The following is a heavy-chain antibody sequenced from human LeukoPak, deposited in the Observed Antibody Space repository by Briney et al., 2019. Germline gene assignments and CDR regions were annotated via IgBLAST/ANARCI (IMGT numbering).Heavy chain of an antibody. CDR3: ARGRGNARLWFGENWFDP. J-gene: IGHJ5*02. CDR2: ISSVSSYI. Sequence: PGGSLRLSCAASGFTFSSYSMNWVRQAPGKGLEWVSSISSVSSYIYYADSVKGRFTISRDNAKNSLYLQMNSLRAEDTAVYYCARGRGNARLWFGENWFDPWGQGTLVTVSS. D-gene: IGHD3-10*01. CDR1: GFTFSSYS. V-gene: IGHV3-21*04.